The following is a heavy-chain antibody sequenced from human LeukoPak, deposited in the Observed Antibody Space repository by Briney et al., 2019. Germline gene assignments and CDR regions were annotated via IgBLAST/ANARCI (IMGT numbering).Heavy chain of an antibody. Sequence: GGSLRLSCAASGFTFSSYSMNWVRQAPGKGLEWVSSISSSSSYIYYADSVKGRFTISRDNAKNSLYLQMNSLRAEGTAVHYCARDGSYYEIDYWGQGTLVTVSS. D-gene: IGHD1-26*01. CDR3: ARDGSYYEIDY. CDR1: GFTFSSYS. J-gene: IGHJ4*02. CDR2: ISSSSSYI. V-gene: IGHV3-21*01.